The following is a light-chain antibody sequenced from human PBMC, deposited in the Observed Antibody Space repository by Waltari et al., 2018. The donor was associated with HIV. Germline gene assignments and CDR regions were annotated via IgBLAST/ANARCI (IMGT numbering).Light chain of an antibody. J-gene: IGKJ2*01. CDR1: QSVLYTSNNKSK. Sequence: EIVMTQSPDSLAVSLGERATINCKSSQSVLYTSNNKSKLALSWYQQKPGQPPKLLIYWASTRGSGVPVRFSGSGSGTDFTLTISSLQAEDAAFYYCQQHHSTPYTFGRGTTVEIK. CDR2: WAS. CDR3: QQHHSTPYT. V-gene: IGKV4-1*01.